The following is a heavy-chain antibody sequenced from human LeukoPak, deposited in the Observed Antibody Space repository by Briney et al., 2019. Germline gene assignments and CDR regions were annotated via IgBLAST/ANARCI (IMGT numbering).Heavy chain of an antibody. V-gene: IGHV3-7*01. D-gene: IGHD5-24*01. J-gene: IGHJ4*02. CDR1: GFTFSSYW. Sequence: GGSLRLSCAASGFTFSSYWMSWVRQAPGKGLEWVANIKQDGSEKYYVDSVKGRFTISRDNAKNSLYLQMNSLRAEDTAVYYCARATMYRWGYFDYWGQGTLVTVSS. CDR2: IKQDGSEK. CDR3: ARATMYRWGYFDY.